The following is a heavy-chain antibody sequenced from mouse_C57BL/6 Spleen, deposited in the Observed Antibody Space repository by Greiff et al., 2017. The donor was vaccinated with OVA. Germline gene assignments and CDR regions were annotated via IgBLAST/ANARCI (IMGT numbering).Heavy chain of an antibody. J-gene: IGHJ2*01. CDR3: AREGTGTRGYFDY. D-gene: IGHD3-3*01. CDR2: IDPSDSYT. CDR1: GYTFTSYW. V-gene: IGHV1-69*01. Sequence: QVQLQQPGAELVMPGASVKLSCKASGYTFTSYWMHWVKQRPGQGLEWIGEIDPSDSYTNYNQKFKGKSTLTVDKSSSTAYMQISSLTSEDSAVYYCAREGTGTRGYFDYWGQGTTLTVSS.